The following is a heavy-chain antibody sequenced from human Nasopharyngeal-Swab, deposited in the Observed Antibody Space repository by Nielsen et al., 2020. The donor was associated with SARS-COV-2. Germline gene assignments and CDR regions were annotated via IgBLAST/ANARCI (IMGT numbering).Heavy chain of an antibody. CDR1: GFTFSSYG. Sequence: GESLKISCAASGFTFSSYGMHWVRQAPGKGLEWVAVIRYDGSNKYYADSVKGRFTISRDKSKNTLYLQMNSLRAEDTAVYYCARDLGDGYNGEYFDYWGQGTLVTVSS. D-gene: IGHD5-24*01. CDR3: ARDLGDGYNGEYFDY. V-gene: IGHV3-33*01. CDR2: IRYDGSNK. J-gene: IGHJ4*02.